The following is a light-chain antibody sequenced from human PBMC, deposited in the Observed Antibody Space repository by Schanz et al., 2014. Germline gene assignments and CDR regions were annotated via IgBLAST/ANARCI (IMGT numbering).Light chain of an antibody. CDR3: QQYNSYYT. CDR2: ATS. Sequence: IQLTQSPSSLSASVGDRVTITCRASQGVSSYLGWYQQKPGKAPKLLIYATSSLQIGVPSRFSGSGSGTDFTLTVSSLQPEDFATYYCQQYNSYYTFGQGTKLEIK. CDR1: QGVSSY. V-gene: IGKV1-9*01. J-gene: IGKJ2*01.